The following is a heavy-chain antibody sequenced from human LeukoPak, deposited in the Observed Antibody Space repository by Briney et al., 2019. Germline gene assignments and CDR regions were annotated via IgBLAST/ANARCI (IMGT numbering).Heavy chain of an antibody. Sequence: SETLSLTCAVYGGSFSGYYWSWIRQPPGKGPEWIGEINHSGSTNYNPSLKSRVTISVDTSKNQFSLKLSSVTAADTAVYYCARGRGSTTYYYYYYGMDVWGQGTTVTVSS. CDR3: ARGRGSTTYYYYYYGMDV. D-gene: IGHD4-17*01. V-gene: IGHV4-34*01. CDR2: INHSGST. J-gene: IGHJ6*02. CDR1: GGSFSGYY.